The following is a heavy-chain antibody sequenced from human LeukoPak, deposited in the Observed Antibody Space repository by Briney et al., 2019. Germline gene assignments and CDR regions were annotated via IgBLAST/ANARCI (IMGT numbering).Heavy chain of an antibody. CDR3: ARHHYFALAY. Sequence: PSETLSLTCAVSGDSVSYDNWWSWVRQPPGKGLEWIGETHHSGSSNYNPSLKSRVTVSVDKSKNQVSLGLTSVTAADTAVYYCARHHYFALAYWGQGTLVTVSS. V-gene: IGHV4-4*02. D-gene: IGHD2-21*01. CDR2: THHSGSS. J-gene: IGHJ4*02. CDR1: GDSVSYDNW.